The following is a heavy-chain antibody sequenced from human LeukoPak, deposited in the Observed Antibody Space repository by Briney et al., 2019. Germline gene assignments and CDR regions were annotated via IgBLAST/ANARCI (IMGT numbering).Heavy chain of an antibody. J-gene: IGHJ6*03. D-gene: IGHD6-19*01. V-gene: IGHV3-30*04. CDR3: ARNTARTGWYPKPNYCYYMDV. CDR2: ISYEGSNK. CDR1: GFTFSSYA. Sequence: GGSLRLSCAASGFTFSSYAMHWVRQAPGKGLEWVAVISYEGSNKYYADSVKGRFTISRDNSKNTLYLQMNSLRAEDTAVYYCARNTARTGWYPKPNYCYYMDVWGKGTTVTVSS.